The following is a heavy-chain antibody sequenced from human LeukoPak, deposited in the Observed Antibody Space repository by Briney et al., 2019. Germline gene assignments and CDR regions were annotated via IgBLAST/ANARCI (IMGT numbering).Heavy chain of an antibody. CDR1: GFTVSSNY. CDR3: ARVFDFWSYYFDY. CDR2: IYSGGST. V-gene: IGHV3-66*01. Sequence: GGPLRLSCAASGFTVSSNYMSWVRQAPGKGLEWVSVIYSGGSTYYADSVKGRFTISRDNSKNTLYLQMNSLRAEDTAVYYCARVFDFWSYYFDYWGQGTLVTVSS. J-gene: IGHJ4*02. D-gene: IGHD3-3*01.